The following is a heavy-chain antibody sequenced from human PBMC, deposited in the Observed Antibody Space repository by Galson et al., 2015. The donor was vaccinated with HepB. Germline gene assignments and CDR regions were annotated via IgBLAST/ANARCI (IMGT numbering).Heavy chain of an antibody. J-gene: IGHJ4*02. D-gene: IGHD6-13*01. CDR3: ARKNSIPATGSGGNFEY. CDR2: ISSDSKYI. Sequence: SLRLSCATSGFTFSTYSMYWVRQAPGKGLEWVSAISSDSKYIYYADSVKGRFTISRDNTKKSLYLQMNSLRAEDTALYYCARKNSIPATGSGGNFEYWGQGTLVTVSS. CDR1: GFTFSTYS. V-gene: IGHV3-21*01.